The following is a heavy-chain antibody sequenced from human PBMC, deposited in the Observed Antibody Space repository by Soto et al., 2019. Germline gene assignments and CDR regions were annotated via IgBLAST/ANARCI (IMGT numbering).Heavy chain of an antibody. CDR3: ARDLKYRGARGGNWFDP. D-gene: IGHD1-26*01. Sequence: QVQLQESGPGLVKPSETLSLTCTVFGGSISSYYWSWIRQPAGKGLEWIGRIYTSGSTNYNPSLKSRVTMSVDTSKNQFSLKLSSVTAADTAVYYCARDLKYRGARGGNWFDPWGQGTLVTVSS. CDR2: IYTSGST. V-gene: IGHV4-4*07. CDR1: GGSISSYY. J-gene: IGHJ5*02.